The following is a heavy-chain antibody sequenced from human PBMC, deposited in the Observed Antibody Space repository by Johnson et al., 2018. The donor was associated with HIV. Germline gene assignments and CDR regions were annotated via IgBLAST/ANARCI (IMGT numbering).Heavy chain of an antibody. CDR2: TWYDGSNK. J-gene: IGHJ3*02. CDR3: AKDLNYGSGPVDI. Sequence: QVQLVESGGGVVQPGRSLRLSCAASGFTFSSYGMHWVRQAPGNGLEWVAVTWYDGSNKYYADSVKGRFTISRDNSKNTLYLQMNSLRAEDTAVYYCAKDLNYGSGPVDIWGQGTMVTVSS. V-gene: IGHV3-33*06. CDR1: GFTFSSYG. D-gene: IGHD3-10*01.